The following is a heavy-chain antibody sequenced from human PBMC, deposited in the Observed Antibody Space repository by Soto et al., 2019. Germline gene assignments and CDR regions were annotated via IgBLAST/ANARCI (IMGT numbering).Heavy chain of an antibody. D-gene: IGHD3-10*01. CDR2: ISGSGGST. CDR1: GFTFSSYA. CDR3: ATNPTEGLLWFGELSLDV. Sequence: PGGSLRLSCAASGFTFSSYAMSWVRQAPGKGLEWVSAISGSGGSTYYADSVKGRFTISRDNSKNTLYLQMNSLRAEDTAVYYCATNPTEGLLWFGELSLDVWGQGTTVTVSS. V-gene: IGHV3-23*01. J-gene: IGHJ6*02.